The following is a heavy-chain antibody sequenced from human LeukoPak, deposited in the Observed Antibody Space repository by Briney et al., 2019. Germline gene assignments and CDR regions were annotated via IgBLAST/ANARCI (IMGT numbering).Heavy chain of an antibody. Sequence: ASVKVSCKASGYTFTSYGISWVRQAPGQGLEWMGWISAYNGNTNYAQRLQGRVTMTTDTSTSTAYLELRSLKSDDTALYYCARGTGFWRTRTQNYYMDVWGKGTTVTVSS. CDR1: GYTFTSYG. D-gene: IGHD3-3*01. CDR2: ISAYNGNT. V-gene: IGHV1-18*01. CDR3: ARGTGFWRTRTQNYYMDV. J-gene: IGHJ6*03.